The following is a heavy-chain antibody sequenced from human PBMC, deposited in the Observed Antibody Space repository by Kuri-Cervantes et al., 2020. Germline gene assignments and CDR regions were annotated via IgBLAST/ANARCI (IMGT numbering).Heavy chain of an antibody. D-gene: IGHD2-2*01. V-gene: IGHV3-30*04. CDR3: ARGCSSTSCYALFDY. CDR2: ISYDGSNK. CDR1: GFTFSSYA. Sequence: GGSLRLSCAASGFTFSSYAMHWVRQAPGKGLEWVAVISYDGSNKYYADSVKGRFTISRDNSKYTLYLQMNSLRAEDTAVYYCARGCSSTSCYALFDYWGQGTLVTVSS. J-gene: IGHJ4*02.